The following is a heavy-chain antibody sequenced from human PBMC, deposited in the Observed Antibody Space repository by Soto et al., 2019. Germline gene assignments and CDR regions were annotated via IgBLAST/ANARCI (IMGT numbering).Heavy chain of an antibody. V-gene: IGHV3-30*18. J-gene: IGHJ4*02. D-gene: IGHD4-17*01. CDR1: GFTFSSYG. CDR2: ISYDGSNK. Sequence: QVQLVESGGGVVQPGRSLRLSCAASGFTFSSYGMHWVRQAPGKGLEWVAVISYDGSNKYYADSVKGRFTISRDNSKNTLYLQMNSLRAEDTAVYYCAKWGTTVTTPYFDYWGQGTLVTVSS. CDR3: AKWGTTVTTPYFDY.